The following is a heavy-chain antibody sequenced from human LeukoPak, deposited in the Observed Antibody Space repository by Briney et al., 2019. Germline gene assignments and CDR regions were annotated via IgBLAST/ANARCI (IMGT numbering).Heavy chain of an antibody. J-gene: IGHJ6*03. V-gene: IGHV1-69*05. CDR3: ARSSGWYSYYYYMDV. D-gene: IGHD6-19*01. CDR2: IIPIFGTA. Sequence: SVKVSCKASGGTFSSYAISWVRQAPGQGLEWMGGIIPIFGTANYAQKFQGRVTITTHESMSIAYMELSRLRSEDTAVYYCARSSGWYSYYYYMDVWGKGTTVTVSS. CDR1: GGTFSSYA.